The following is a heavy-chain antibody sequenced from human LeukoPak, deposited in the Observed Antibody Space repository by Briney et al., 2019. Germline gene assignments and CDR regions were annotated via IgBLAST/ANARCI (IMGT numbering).Heavy chain of an antibody. J-gene: IGHJ4*02. D-gene: IGHD4/OR15-4a*01. CDR1: GLTFSSYS. CDR2: ISSSSSYI. Sequence: GGSLRLSCAASGLTFSSYSMNWVRQAPGKGLEWVSSISSSSSYIYYADSVKGRFTISRDNAKNSLYLQMNSLRAEDTAVYYCARDLLTTDNDYWGQGTLVTVSS. V-gene: IGHV3-21*01. CDR3: ARDLLTTDNDY.